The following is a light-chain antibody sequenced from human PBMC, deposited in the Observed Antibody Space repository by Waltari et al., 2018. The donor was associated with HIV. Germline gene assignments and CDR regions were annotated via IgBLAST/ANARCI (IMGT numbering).Light chain of an antibody. CDR1: KLGTKY. CDR2: QDD. CDR3: QAWASTTHVV. Sequence: SYELTQPPSVSVSPGQTPSITCSAEKLGTKYVCWYQKRPGQSPCLVIYQDDKRPSGIPERYSGSNSGNTATLTISGTQAMDDADYYCQAWASTTHVVFGGGTKLTVL. J-gene: IGLJ2*01. V-gene: IGLV3-1*01.